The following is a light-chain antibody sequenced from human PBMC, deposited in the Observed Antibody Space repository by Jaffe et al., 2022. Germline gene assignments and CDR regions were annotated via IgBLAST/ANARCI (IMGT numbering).Light chain of an antibody. CDR1: QSVSNNY. J-gene: IGKJ4*01. Sequence: EIVLTQSPVTLSLSPGERATLSCRASQSVSNNYLAWYQQKPGQAPRLLIYGASSRATGIPDRFSGSGSGTDFTLTISRLEPEDFAVYYCQQYGTSPLTFGGGTKVEIK. CDR2: GAS. V-gene: IGKV3-20*01. CDR3: QQYGTSPLT.